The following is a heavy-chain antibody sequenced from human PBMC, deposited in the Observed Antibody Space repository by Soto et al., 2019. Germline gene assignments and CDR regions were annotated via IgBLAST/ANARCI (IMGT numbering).Heavy chain of an antibody. CDR3: AKDFLGYDSSGLDAFDI. D-gene: IGHD3-22*01. CDR1: GFTFSSYG. Sequence: GGSLRLSCVASGFTFSSYGMHWVRQAPGKGLEWVAVISYDGSNKYYADSVKGRFTISRDNSKNTLYLQMNSLRAEDTAVYYCAKDFLGYDSSGLDAFDIWGQGTMVTVSS. CDR2: ISYDGSNK. V-gene: IGHV3-30*18. J-gene: IGHJ3*02.